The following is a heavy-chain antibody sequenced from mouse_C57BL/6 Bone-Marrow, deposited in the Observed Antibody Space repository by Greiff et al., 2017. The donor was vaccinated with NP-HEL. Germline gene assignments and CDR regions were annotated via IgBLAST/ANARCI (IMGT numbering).Heavy chain of an antibody. V-gene: IGHV1-55*01. Sequence: VQLQQPGAELVKPGASVKLSCKASGYTFTSYWITWVKQRPGQGLEWIGDLYPGSGSTNYNEKFKSKATLTVDTSSSTAYMQLSSLAAEDSAVYYCERIWFAYWGQGTLVTVSA. J-gene: IGHJ3*01. CDR2: LYPGSGST. CDR3: ERIWFAY. CDR1: GYTFTSYW.